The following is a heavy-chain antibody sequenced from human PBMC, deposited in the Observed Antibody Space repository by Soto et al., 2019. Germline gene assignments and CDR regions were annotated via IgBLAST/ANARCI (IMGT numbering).Heavy chain of an antibody. J-gene: IGHJ1*01. D-gene: IGHD3-22*01. CDR1: GLTSSNYA. CDR2: IGGRGDIT. CDR3: ANYYDSSGYPHGFFQH. V-gene: IGHV3-23*01. Sequence: EVQLLECGGGLVQPGGFLRLSCAASGLTSSNYAMSWVRQALGKGLEWVSSIGGRGDITYHGESVQGRFTISRDISKNTLYLLMNSLRVDDTAIYYCANYYDSSGYPHGFFQHWGQGTLVTVSS.